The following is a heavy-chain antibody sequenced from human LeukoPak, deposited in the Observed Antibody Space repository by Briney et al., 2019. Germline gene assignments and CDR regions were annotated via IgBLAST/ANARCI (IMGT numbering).Heavy chain of an antibody. CDR3: IRDFQSADL. J-gene: IGHJ5*02. CDR2: IYVDGRTT. V-gene: IGHV3-74*01. CDR1: GFTFSNYW. Sequence: GGSLRLSCVASGFTFSNYWMHWVRQPPGKGLVWVSRIYVDGRTTNYADSVKGRFTISRDNAKNTVYLEMNSLSVEDRATYYCIRDFQSADLWGQGTLVTVTS.